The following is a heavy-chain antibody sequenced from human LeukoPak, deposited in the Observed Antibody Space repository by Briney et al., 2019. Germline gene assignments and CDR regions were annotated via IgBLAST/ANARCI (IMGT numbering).Heavy chain of an antibody. V-gene: IGHV4-34*01. CDR2: INHSGSI. Sequence: PSETLSLTCAVYGGSFSGYYWSWIRQPPGKGLEWIGEINHSGSINYNPSLKSRVTISVDTSKSQFSLKLSSVTAADTAVYYCASTYRSVPRIFGVDNYYFDYWGQGTLVTVSS. CDR3: ASTYRSVPRIFGVDNYYFDY. CDR1: GGSFSGYY. J-gene: IGHJ4*02. D-gene: IGHD3-3*01.